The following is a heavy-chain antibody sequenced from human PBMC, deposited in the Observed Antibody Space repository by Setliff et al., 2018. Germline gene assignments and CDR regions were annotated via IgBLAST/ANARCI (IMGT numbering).Heavy chain of an antibody. CDR1: GYTFNDYI. CDR2: ISPHTGKT. V-gene: IGHV1-18*01. J-gene: IGHJ4*02. CDR3: SRLVRYCTRTSCQRASGDDY. Sequence: ASVKVSCKASGYTFNDYIINWVRQAPGQGLEWVGWISPHTGKTYFAQKLQGRVTMTTDTSTETAYMELRSLRSDDTAVYYCSRLVRYCTRTSCQRASGDDYWGQGTLVTVSS. D-gene: IGHD2-2*01.